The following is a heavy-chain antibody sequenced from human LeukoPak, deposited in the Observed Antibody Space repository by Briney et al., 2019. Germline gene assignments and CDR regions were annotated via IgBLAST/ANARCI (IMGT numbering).Heavy chain of an antibody. D-gene: IGHD3-9*01. CDR3: AKDGRTRYFDWLDY. CDR2: ISWNSGSI. J-gene: IGHJ4*02. V-gene: IGHV3-9*01. CDR1: GFTFDDYA. Sequence: GGSLRLSCAASGFTFDDYAMHWVRHAPGKGLEWGSGISWNSGSIGYADSVKGRFTISRDNAKNSLYLQMNSLRAEDTALYYCAKDGRTRYFDWLDYWGQGTLVTVSS.